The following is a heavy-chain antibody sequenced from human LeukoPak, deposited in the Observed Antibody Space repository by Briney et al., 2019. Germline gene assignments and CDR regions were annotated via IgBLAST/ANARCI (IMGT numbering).Heavy chain of an antibody. V-gene: IGHV3-21*01. J-gene: IGHJ5*02. Sequence: GGSLRLSCAASGFTFSSYGMHWVRQAPGKGLEWVSSISSSGSYIYYADSVKGRFTISRDNAKNSLYLQMNSLRAEDTAVYYCARGRTRRFDPWGQGTLVTVSS. CDR2: ISSSGSYI. CDR3: ARGRTRRFDP. CDR1: GFTFSSYG. D-gene: IGHD3-3*01.